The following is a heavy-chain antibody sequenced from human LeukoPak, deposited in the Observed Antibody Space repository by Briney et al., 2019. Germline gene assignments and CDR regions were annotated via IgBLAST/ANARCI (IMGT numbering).Heavy chain of an antibody. CDR1: RFTFSNYG. CDR3: ATDRGWRTSGYYLYYFEY. J-gene: IGHJ4*02. CDR2: IKHDGSEK. Sequence: GGSLRLSCAASRFTFSNYGVNWVRQAPGKGLEWVASIKHDGSEKYYVDSVRGRFTISRDNTMNSLYLQMSSLRAEDTAVYYCATDRGWRTSGYYLYYFEYWGQGTLVTYSS. D-gene: IGHD3-3*01. V-gene: IGHV3-7*01.